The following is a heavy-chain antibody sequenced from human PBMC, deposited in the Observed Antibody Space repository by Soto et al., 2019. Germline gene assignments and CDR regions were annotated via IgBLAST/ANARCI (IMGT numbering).Heavy chain of an antibody. D-gene: IGHD3-10*01. CDR1: GYTFTSYY. CDR2: INPSGGNT. CDR3: ARDLGYYYGSGSYFGAFDY. V-gene: IGHV1-46*01. Sequence: GASVKVSCKASGYTFTSYYMHWVRQAPGQGLEWMGIINPSGGNTRYAQKFQGRVTLTRDTSTSTVYMELSSLRSEDTAVYYCARDLGYYYGSGSYFGAFDYWGQGTLVTVSS. J-gene: IGHJ4*02.